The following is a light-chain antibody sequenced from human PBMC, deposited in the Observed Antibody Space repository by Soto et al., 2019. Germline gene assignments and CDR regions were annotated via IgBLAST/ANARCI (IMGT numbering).Light chain of an antibody. J-gene: IGKJ1*01. CDR2: GAS. CDR1: QSLSTN. V-gene: IGKV3-15*01. Sequence: EIVMTQSPATLSVSPGERATLSCRASQSLSTNLVWYQQRPGQAPSLLIYGASTRATVIPTRFSGSGSGTDFTPTISSLQSEDFAVYYCHQSSKWWTFGQGTKVEIK. CDR3: HQSSKWWT.